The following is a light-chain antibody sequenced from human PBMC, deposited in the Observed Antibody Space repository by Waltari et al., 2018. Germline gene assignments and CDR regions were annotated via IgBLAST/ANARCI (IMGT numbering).Light chain of an antibody. V-gene: IGKV3-20*01. J-gene: IGKJ2*01. Sequence: EIVLTQSPVPLSLSPGDRATLSGRASQSVSSSYLAWYQQKPGQAPRLLIYGASSRATGIPDRFSGSGSGTDFTLTISRLEPEDFAVYYCQQYGSSPPMYTFGQGTKLEIK. CDR1: QSVSSSY. CDR2: GAS. CDR3: QQYGSSPPMYT.